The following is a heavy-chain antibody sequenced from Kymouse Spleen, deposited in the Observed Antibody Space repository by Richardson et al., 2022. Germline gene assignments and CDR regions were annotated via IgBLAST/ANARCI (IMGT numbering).Heavy chain of an antibody. CDR3: ARDRATYGSGSYYKGYYGMDV. D-gene: IGHD3-10*01. J-gene: IGHJ6*02. Sequence: QVQLVESGGGLVKPGGSLRLSCAASGFTFSDYYMSWIRQAPGKGLEWVSYISSSGSTIYYADSVKGRFTISRDNAKNSLYLQMNSLRAEDTAVYYCARDRATYGSGSYYKGYYGMDVWGQGTTVTVSS. CDR2: ISSSGSTI. CDR1: GFTFSDYY. V-gene: IGHV3-11*01.